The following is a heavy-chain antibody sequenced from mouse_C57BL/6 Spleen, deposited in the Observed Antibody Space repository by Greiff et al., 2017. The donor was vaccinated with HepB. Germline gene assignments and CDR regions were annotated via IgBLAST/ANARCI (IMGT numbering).Heavy chain of an antibody. CDR2: ISGGGGNT. D-gene: IGHD1-1*01. CDR1: GFTFSSYT. J-gene: IGHJ3*01. Sequence: DVKLVESGGGLVKPGGSLKLSCAASGFTFSSYTMSWVRQTPEKRLEWVATISGGGGNTYYPDSVKGRFTISRDNAKNTLYLQMSSLRSEDTALYYCARQEDYYGSSSPWFAYWGQGTLVTVSA. V-gene: IGHV5-9*01. CDR3: ARQEDYYGSSSPWFAY.